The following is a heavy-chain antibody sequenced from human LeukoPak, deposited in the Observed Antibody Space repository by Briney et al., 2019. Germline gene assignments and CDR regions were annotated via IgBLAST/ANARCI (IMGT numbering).Heavy chain of an antibody. CDR1: GGSISSSSYY. D-gene: IGHD4-17*01. CDR2: IYYSGGT. CDR3: AKLHYGDFDQ. V-gene: IGHV4-39*01. J-gene: IGHJ4*02. Sequence: KASETLSLTCSVSGGSISSSSYYWGWIRQPPGKGLEWIGNIYYSGGTDYNPSLKSRLTISVDTSKNQFSLKLNSVIAADTAVYYCAKLHYGDFDQWGQGTLVTVSS.